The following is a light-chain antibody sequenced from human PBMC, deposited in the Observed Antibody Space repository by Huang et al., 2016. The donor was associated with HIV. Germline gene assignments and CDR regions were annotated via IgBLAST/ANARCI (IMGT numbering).Light chain of an antibody. CDR1: QTISSY. V-gene: IGKV1-39*01. CDR3: QQSHSSPYT. Sequence: DIQMTQSPSSLSASVGDRVTITCRASQTISSYLIWYQVKPGKAPKLLIYDASRVQRGFPSRFSGRGSGTDFTLTISSLQPEDFATYYCQQSHSSPYTFGQGTKLEIK. J-gene: IGKJ2*01. CDR2: DAS.